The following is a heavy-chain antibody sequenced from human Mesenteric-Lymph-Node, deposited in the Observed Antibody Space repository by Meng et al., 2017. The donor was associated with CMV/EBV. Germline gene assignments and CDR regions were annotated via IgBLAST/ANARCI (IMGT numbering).Heavy chain of an antibody. CDR1: GFTLSSYA. V-gene: IGHV3-30*04. Sequence: GGSLRLSCAASGFTLSSYAMHWVRQAPGKGLEWVAVMSYDGSGTNYADSVKGRFTISRDNSKNTMYLQMNSLRAEDTAVYYCARPYYDFWIGYLSYFDLWGRGTLVTVSS. J-gene: IGHJ2*01. CDR3: ARPYYDFWIGYLSYFDL. D-gene: IGHD3-3*01. CDR2: MSYDGSGT.